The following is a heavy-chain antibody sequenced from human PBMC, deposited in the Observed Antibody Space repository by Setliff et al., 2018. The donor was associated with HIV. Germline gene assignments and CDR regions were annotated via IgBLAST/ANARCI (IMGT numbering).Heavy chain of an antibody. CDR2: INAGNGNT. CDR3: ARDKDEDYGSTSFDY. V-gene: IGHV1-3*01. J-gene: IGHJ4*02. Sequence: ASVKVSCKASGYTFSRYAMHWVRQAPGQRLEWMGWINAGNGNTKYSQKFQGRVSIARDTSTSTAYMELRSLRSDDTAVYYCARDKDEDYGSTSFDYWGQGILVTVSS. CDR1: GYTFSRYA. D-gene: IGHD4-17*01.